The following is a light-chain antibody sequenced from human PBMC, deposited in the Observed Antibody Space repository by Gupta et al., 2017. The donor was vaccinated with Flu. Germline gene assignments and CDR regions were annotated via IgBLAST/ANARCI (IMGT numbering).Light chain of an antibody. CDR2: AAS. Sequence: GDRVTITCRASQGISSYLAWYEQKPGKAPKLLIYAASTLQSGVPSRFSGSGSGTDFTLTISCLQSEDFATYYCQQYYSYPRSFGQGTKLEIK. CDR1: QGISSY. V-gene: IGKV1-8*01. J-gene: IGKJ2*03. CDR3: QQYYSYPRS.